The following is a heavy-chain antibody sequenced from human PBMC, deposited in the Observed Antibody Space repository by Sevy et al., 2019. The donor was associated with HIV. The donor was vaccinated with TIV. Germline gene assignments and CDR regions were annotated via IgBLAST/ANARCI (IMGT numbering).Heavy chain of an antibody. Sequence: GESLKISCTASGFTFGDYAMSWFRQAPGKGLEWVGFIRSKAYGGTTDYAASVKGRFTISRDDSKSIAYLQMNSLETEDTAVYYCTRDRGRLQAYYFDYWGQGTLVTVSS. CDR3: TRDRGRLQAYYFDY. V-gene: IGHV3-49*03. CDR2: IRSKAYGGTT. D-gene: IGHD4-4*01. CDR1: GFTFGDYA. J-gene: IGHJ4*02.